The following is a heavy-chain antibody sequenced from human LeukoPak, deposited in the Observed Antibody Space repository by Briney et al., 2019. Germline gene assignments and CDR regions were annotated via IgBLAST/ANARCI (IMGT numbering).Heavy chain of an antibody. D-gene: IGHD6-13*01. CDR3: ARRSSSSSWY. V-gene: IGHV4-39*01. CDR1: GGSISSSSYY. J-gene: IGHJ4*02. Sequence: SETLCLTCTVSGGSISSSSYYWGWIRQPPGKGLEWIGSIYYSGTIYYNPSLKSRVTISVDTSKNQFSLKLRFVTAADTAVYYCARRSSSSSWYWGQGALVTVSS. CDR2: IYYSGTI.